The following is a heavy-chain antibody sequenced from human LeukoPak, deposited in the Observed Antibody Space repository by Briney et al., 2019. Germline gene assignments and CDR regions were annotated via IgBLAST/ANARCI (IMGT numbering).Heavy chain of an antibody. J-gene: IGHJ6*03. Sequence: PSETLSLTCTVSGGSISSSSYYWGWIRQPPGKGLEWIGRIYYSGSTYYNPSLKSRVTISVDTSKNQFSLKLSSVTAADTAVYYCARDVISSSSFSYYYYYYMDVWGKGTTVTVSS. CDR2: IYYSGST. CDR1: GGSISSSSYY. V-gene: IGHV4-39*07. D-gene: IGHD6-6*01. CDR3: ARDVISSSSFSYYYYYYMDV.